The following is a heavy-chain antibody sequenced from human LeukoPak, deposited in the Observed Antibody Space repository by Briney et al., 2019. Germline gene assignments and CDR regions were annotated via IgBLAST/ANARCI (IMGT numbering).Heavy chain of an antibody. Sequence: GGSLRLSCAASGFTFSSYSMNWVRQAPGKGLEWVSSISSSSSYIYYADSVKGRFTISRDNAKNSLYLQMNSLRAEDTAVYYCARDQGSNSSSWYWSHDYWGQGTLVTVSS. CDR2: ISSSSSYI. CDR1: GFTFSSYS. J-gene: IGHJ4*02. D-gene: IGHD6-13*01. V-gene: IGHV3-21*01. CDR3: ARDQGSNSSSWYWSHDY.